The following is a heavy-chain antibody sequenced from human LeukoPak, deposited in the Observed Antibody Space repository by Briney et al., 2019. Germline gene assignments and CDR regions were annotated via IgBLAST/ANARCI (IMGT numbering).Heavy chain of an antibody. V-gene: IGHV3-15*01. CDR3: TTFLTYYFGSGSRNFDY. CDR2: IKSKTDGGTT. J-gene: IGHJ4*02. D-gene: IGHD3-10*01. Sequence: PGGSLRLSCAASGFTFSNAWMSWVRQAPGKGLEWVGRIKSKTDGGTTDYAAPVKGRFTISRDDSKNTLYLQVNSLKTEDTAVYNCTTFLTYYFGSGSRNFDYWGQGTLVTVSS. CDR1: GFTFSNAW.